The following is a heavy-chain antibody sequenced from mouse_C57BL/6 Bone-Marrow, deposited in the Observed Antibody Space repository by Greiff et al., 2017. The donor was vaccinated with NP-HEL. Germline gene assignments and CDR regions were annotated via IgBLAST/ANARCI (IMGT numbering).Heavy chain of an antibody. Sequence: EVKLMESGAELVKPGASVKLSCTASGFNIKDYYMHWVKQRPEQGLEWIGRIDPEDGETKYAPKFQGNATITADTSSNTAYLQLSSLTSEDTAVYYCARDYGSFYYYAMDYWGQGTSVTVSS. CDR1: GFNIKDYY. J-gene: IGHJ4*01. CDR3: ARDYGSFYYYAMDY. D-gene: IGHD1-1*01. V-gene: IGHV14-2*01. CDR2: IDPEDGET.